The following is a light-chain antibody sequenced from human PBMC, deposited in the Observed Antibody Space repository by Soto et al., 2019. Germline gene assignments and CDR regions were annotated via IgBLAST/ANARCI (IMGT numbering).Light chain of an antibody. CDR2: DAS. CDR3: QQGYSPPCT. CDR1: QSVNSW. V-gene: IGKV1-39*01. J-gene: IGKJ5*01. Sequence: DIQKTKSPTVLSASIGDRFAITCLASQSVNSWLAWYQQKPGKAPKLLIYDASSLQSGVPSRFSGSVSGTDVTLTRCSVSAEVLNTYYCQQGYSPPCTFGQGTRLEIK.